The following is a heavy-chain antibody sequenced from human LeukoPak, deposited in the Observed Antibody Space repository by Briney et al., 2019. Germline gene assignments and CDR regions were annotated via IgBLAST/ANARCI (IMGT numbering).Heavy chain of an antibody. CDR2: INTNTGNP. CDR1: GYTFTSYA. Sequence: GASVKVSCKASGYTFTSYAMNWVRQAPGQGLEWMGWINTNTGNPTYAQGFTERFVFSLDTSVSTAYLQISSLKAEDTAVYYCARVYDYGDYVDWYFDLWGRGTLVTVSS. D-gene: IGHD4-17*01. J-gene: IGHJ2*01. CDR3: ARVYDYGDYVDWYFDL. V-gene: IGHV7-4-1*02.